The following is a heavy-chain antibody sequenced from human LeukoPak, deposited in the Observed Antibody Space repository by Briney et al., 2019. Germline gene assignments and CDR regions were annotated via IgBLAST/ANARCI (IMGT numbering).Heavy chain of an antibody. V-gene: IGHV4-59*01. CDR2: IYYSGST. D-gene: IGHD6-25*01. Sequence: SETLSLTCTVSGGSISNYYWGWIREPPGKGLGWIGYIYYSGSTNYNPSLKSRVTISIDTSKNQFSLKLSSVTAADTAVYYCARRLATQNKTWFDPWGQGALVTVSS. CDR1: GGSISNYY. J-gene: IGHJ5*02. CDR3: ARRLATQNKTWFDP.